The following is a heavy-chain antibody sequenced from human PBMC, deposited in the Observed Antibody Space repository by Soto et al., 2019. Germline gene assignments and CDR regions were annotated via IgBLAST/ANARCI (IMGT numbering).Heavy chain of an antibody. CDR2: IYSGGYT. D-gene: IGHD6-25*01. Sequence: EVQLVESGGGLIQPGGSLRLSCAVSGFTVSNNYMSWVRQAPGKGLEGVSVIYSGGYTAYGDSVKGRFTISRDNSKNKIYLKMKGLGADDPAVCFCATQRGGGGYWGQGTLVTVSS. J-gene: IGHJ4*02. CDR1: GFTVSNNY. CDR3: ATQRGGGGY. V-gene: IGHV3-53*01.